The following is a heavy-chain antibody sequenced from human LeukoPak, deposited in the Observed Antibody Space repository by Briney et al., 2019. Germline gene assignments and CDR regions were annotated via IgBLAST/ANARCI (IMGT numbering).Heavy chain of an antibody. V-gene: IGHV4-4*07. CDR3: ARELRDYYYYYMDV. CDR1: GGSISSYY. CDR2: IYTSGST. D-gene: IGHD5-12*01. Sequence: SETLSLTCTVSGGSISSYYWSWIRQPAGKGLEWIGRIYTSGSTNYNPSLKSRGTMSVDTSKNQFSLKLSSVTAADTAVYYCARELRDYYYYYMDVWGKGTTVTISS. J-gene: IGHJ6*03.